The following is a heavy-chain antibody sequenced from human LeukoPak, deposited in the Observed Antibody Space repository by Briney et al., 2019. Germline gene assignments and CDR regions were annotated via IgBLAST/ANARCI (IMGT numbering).Heavy chain of an antibody. J-gene: IGHJ4*02. Sequence: GGSLRLSCAASGFTFSSYEMNWVRQAPGKGLEWVSYISSSGSTIYYADSVKGRFTISRDNAKNSLYLQMNNLSAEDTALYYCATSYDSSGCDWGQGTLVTVSS. V-gene: IGHV3-48*03. CDR1: GFTFSSYE. CDR3: ATSYDSSGCD. CDR2: ISSSGSTI. D-gene: IGHD3-22*01.